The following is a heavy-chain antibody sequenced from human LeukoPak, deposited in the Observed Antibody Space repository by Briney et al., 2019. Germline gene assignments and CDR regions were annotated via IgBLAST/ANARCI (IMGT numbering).Heavy chain of an antibody. D-gene: IGHD4-11*01. CDR2: TNGYGHL. J-gene: IGHJ4*02. CDR3: AKELTTIFFDY. Sequence: PGGSLSLSWVPSGFNFNAYTVHWVRHPPGKGLEWVAFTNGYGHLFHAESVRGRFSISRDSARSSIYLQMNSLTTEDSAVYYCAKELTTIFFDYWGQGTQVTVSS. V-gene: IGHV3-43*01. CDR1: GFNFNAYT.